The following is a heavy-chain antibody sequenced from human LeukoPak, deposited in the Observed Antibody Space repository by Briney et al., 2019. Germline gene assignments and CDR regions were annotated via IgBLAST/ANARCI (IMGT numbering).Heavy chain of an antibody. V-gene: IGHV5-51*01. CDR1: GYSFTSYW. CDR3: ARHEDYGELAHPNWFDP. J-gene: IGHJ5*02. D-gene: IGHD4-17*01. CDR2: IYPGDSDT. Sequence: GESLKISCKGSGYSFTSYWIGWVRQMPGKGLEWMGIIYPGDSDTRYSPSFQGQVTISADKSISTAYLQWSSLKASDTAMYYCARHEDYGELAHPNWFDPWGQGTLVTVSS.